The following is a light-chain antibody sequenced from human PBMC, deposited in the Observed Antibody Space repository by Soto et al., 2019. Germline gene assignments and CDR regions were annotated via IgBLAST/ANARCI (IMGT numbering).Light chain of an antibody. CDR3: QQYNNWPPRGS. CDR1: QSVSSN. Sequence: EIVMTQSPATLSVSPGERATLSCRASQSVSSNLAWYQQKPGQAPRLLIYGASTRATGIPARFSGSGSGTEFTLTIRSLQSEDFAVYYCQQYNNWPPRGSFGQGTKLEIK. J-gene: IGKJ2*01. CDR2: GAS. V-gene: IGKV3-15*01.